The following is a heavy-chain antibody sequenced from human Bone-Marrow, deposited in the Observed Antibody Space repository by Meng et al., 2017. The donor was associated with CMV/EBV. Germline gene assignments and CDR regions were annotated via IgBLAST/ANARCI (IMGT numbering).Heavy chain of an antibody. V-gene: IGHV5-51*01. CDR2: IYPGDSDT. D-gene: IGHD3-22*01. Sequence: YSFTSYWSGWVRQLPGKGLEWMGIIYPGDSDTRYSPSFQGQVTISAGKSISTAYLQWSSLKASDTAMYYCARNYYDGSGYYYLFDYWGQGTLVTVSS. J-gene: IGHJ4*02. CDR1: YSFTSYW. CDR3: ARNYYDGSGYYYLFDY.